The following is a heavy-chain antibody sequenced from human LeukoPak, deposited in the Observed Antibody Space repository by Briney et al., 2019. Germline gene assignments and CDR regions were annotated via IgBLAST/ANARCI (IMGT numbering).Heavy chain of an antibody. J-gene: IGHJ4*02. Sequence: GASLKVSCKASGYTFTSYYMHWVRQAPGQGLEWMGIINPSGGSTSYAQKFQGRVTMTRDMSTSTVYTELSSLRSEDTAVYYCARRDSSSGLDYWGQGTLVTVSS. D-gene: IGHD6-6*01. CDR2: INPSGGST. CDR1: GYTFTSYY. V-gene: IGHV1-46*01. CDR3: ARRDSSSGLDY.